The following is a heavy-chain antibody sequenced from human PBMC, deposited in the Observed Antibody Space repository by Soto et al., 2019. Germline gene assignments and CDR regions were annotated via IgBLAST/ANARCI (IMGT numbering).Heavy chain of an antibody. V-gene: IGHV1-18*01. CDR1: GYSFMKYG. Sequence: ASVKVSCKGFGYSFMKYGINWVRQTPGQGLEWVGWISPYSGYTHSAQKFHGRLTLTTDTAASTAYMELRILRSADTALYYCAREASVLIPAAQPSRFDSWGQGTLVTVSS. D-gene: IGHD2-2*01. CDR2: ISPYSGYT. J-gene: IGHJ4*02. CDR3: AREASVLIPAAQPSRFDS.